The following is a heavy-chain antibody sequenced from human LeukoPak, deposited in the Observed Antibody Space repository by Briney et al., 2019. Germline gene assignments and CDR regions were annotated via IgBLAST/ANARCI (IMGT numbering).Heavy chain of an antibody. CDR2: IWYDGSNK. CDR1: GFTFSSYG. V-gene: IGHV3-33*06. CDR3: AKDLRFSYFDY. Sequence: GGSLRLSCAASGFTFSSYGMHWVRQAPGKGLEWVAVIWYDGSNKYYADSVKGRFTISRDNSKNTLYLQMNSLRAEDTAVYYCAKDLRFSYFDYWGKGTLVTVSS. D-gene: IGHD3-3*01. J-gene: IGHJ4*02.